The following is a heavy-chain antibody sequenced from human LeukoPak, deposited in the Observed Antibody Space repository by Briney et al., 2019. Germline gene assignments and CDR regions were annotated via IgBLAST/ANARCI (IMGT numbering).Heavy chain of an antibody. CDR2: IIPILGIA. V-gene: IGHV1-69*04. CDR1: GGTFSSYA. J-gene: IGHJ4*02. D-gene: IGHD3-10*01. CDR3: ARQTEKYYYGSGSYSDY. Sequence: GASVKVSCKASGGTFSSYAISWVRQAPGQGLEWMGRIIPILGIANYAQKFQGRVTITADKSTSTAYMELSSLRSEDTAVYYCARQTEKYYYGSGSYSDYWGQGTLSPSPQ.